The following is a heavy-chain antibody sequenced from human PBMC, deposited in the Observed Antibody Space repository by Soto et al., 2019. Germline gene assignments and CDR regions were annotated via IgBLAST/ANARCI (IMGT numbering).Heavy chain of an antibody. J-gene: IGHJ4*02. CDR3: AKAHRQLWSDY. CDR1: GFSLSSYA. V-gene: IGHV3-23*01. CDR2: ISGSGGST. Sequence: EVPLLESGGGLVQPGGSLRLSCAASGFSLSSYAMSWVRQAPGKGLEWVSAISGSGGSTYYADSVKGRFTISRDNSKITLSLQMNSLRAEDTAVYYCAKAHRQLWSDYWGQGTLVTVSS. D-gene: IGHD5-18*01.